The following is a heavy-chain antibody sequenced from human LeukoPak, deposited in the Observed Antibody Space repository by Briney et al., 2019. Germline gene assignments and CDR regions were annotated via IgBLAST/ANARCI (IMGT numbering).Heavy chain of an antibody. D-gene: IGHD3-3*01. CDR3: ARLNNEFWY. J-gene: IGHJ4*02. CDR2: IYYSGST. CDR1: GGSISSSSYY. Sequence: AETLSLTCTVSGGSISSSSYYWGWIRQPPGKGLEWIGSIYYSGSTYYNPSLKSRVTISVDTSKNQFSLKLSSVTAADTAVYYCARLNNEFWYWGQGTLVTVSS. V-gene: IGHV4-39*01.